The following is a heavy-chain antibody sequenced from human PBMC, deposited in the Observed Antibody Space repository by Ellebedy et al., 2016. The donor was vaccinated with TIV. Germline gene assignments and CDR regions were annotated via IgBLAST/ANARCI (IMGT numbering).Heavy chain of an antibody. V-gene: IGHV3-30*03. CDR2: ISYDGSNK. CDR1: GFTFSDYW. J-gene: IGHJ4*02. D-gene: IGHD2-15*01. Sequence: GESLKISCAASGFTFSDYWMSWVRQAPGKGLEWVAVISYDGSNKYYADSVKGRFTISRDNSKNTLYLQMNSLRAEDTAVYYCARGWSTPDSWGQGTLVIVSS. CDR3: ARGWSTPDS.